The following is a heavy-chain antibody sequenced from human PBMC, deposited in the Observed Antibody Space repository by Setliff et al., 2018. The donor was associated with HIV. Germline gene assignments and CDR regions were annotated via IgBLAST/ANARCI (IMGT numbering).Heavy chain of an antibody. J-gene: IGHJ4*02. Sequence: PGGSLRLSCAASGFTFSSYWMSWVRQAPGKGLEWVANIKQDGSEKYYVDSVKGRFTVSRDNAKDSLFLQMNSLRAEDTAVYYCARDGSNSVYYFDYWGQGLPVTVSS. V-gene: IGHV3-7*03. CDR3: ARDGSNSVYYFDY. D-gene: IGHD3-10*01. CDR1: GFTFSSYW. CDR2: IKQDGSEK.